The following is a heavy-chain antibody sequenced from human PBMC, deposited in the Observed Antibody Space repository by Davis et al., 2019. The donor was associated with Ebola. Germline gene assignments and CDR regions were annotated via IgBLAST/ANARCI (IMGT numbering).Heavy chain of an antibody. D-gene: IGHD6-6*01. Sequence: MPSETLSLTCTVSGGSISSYYWSWIRQPPGKGLEWIGYIYYRGSPHYNPSLKSRVTISVDTSKNQFSLKLSSVTAAATAVYYCARGPPSLAARGFDYWGQGTLVTVSS. J-gene: IGHJ4*02. CDR2: IYYRGSP. CDR1: GGSISSYY. V-gene: IGHV4-59*01. CDR3: ARGPPSLAARGFDY.